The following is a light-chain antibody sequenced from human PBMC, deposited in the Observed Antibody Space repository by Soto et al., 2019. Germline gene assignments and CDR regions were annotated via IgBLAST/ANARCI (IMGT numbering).Light chain of an antibody. Sequence: QSVLTQPPSVSGVPGQRVTISCTGSSSNIGAGYDVHWYQQLPGTAPKLLIYGNSNRPSGVPDRFSGSKSGTSASLAITGLQAEDEADYYCQSYDSSLSGPYVFGTGTKVTVL. J-gene: IGLJ1*01. CDR1: SSNIGAGYD. CDR2: GNS. V-gene: IGLV1-40*01. CDR3: QSYDSSLSGPYV.